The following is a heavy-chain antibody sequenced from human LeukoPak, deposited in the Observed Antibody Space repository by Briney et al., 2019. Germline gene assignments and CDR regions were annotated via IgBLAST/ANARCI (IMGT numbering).Heavy chain of an antibody. D-gene: IGHD1-26*01. V-gene: IGHV1-69*05. CDR3: AGVGFEGATMDY. Sequence: SVKVSCKASGGTFSSYAISWVRQAPGQGLEWMGRIIPIFGTANYAQKFQGRVTITTDESTSTAYMELSSLRSDDTAVYYCAGVGFEGATMDYWGQGTLVTVSS. CDR1: GGTFSSYA. CDR2: IIPIFGTA. J-gene: IGHJ4*02.